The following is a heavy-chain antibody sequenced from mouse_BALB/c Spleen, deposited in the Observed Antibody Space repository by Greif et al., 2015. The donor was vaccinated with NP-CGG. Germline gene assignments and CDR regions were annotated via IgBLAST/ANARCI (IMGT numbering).Heavy chain of an antibody. V-gene: IGHV1-80*01. CDR1: GYAFSSYW. D-gene: IGHD1-1*01. Sequence: VQLQESGAELVRPGSSVKISCKASGYAFSSYWMNWVKQRPGQGLEWIGQIYPGDGDTNYNGKFKGKATLTADKSSSTAYMQLRSLTSEDSAGYFWAREDCGTRYFDVWGAGTTVTVSS. CDR3: AREDCGTRYFDV. J-gene: IGHJ1*01. CDR2: IYPGDGDT.